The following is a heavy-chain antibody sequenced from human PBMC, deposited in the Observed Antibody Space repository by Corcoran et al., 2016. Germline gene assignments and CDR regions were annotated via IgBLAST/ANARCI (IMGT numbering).Heavy chain of an antibody. CDR1: GYTFTSYY. Sequence: QVQLVQSGAEVKKPGASVKVSCKASGYTFTSYYMHWVRQAPGQGLEWMGIINPSGGSTSYAQKFQGRVTMTRDTSTSTVYMELSSLRSEDTAVYYCAGDRRYCSSTSCYRPYYYGMDVWGQGTTVTVSS. V-gene: IGHV1-46*01. J-gene: IGHJ6*02. D-gene: IGHD2-2*01. CDR3: AGDRRYCSSTSCYRPYYYGMDV. CDR2: INPSGGST.